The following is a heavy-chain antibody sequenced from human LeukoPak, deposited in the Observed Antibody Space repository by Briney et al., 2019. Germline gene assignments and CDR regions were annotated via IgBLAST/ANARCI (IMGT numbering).Heavy chain of an antibody. CDR1: GFTFSSYS. CDR2: ISSSSSTI. J-gene: IGHJ4*02. Sequence: PGGSLRLSCAASGFTFSSYSMNWVRQAPGKGLEWVSYISSSSSTIYYADSVKGRFTISRDNAKNSLYLQMNSLRAEDTAAYYCARVGDFWSGYCDYWGQGTLVTVSS. CDR3: ARVGDFWSGYCDY. D-gene: IGHD3-3*01. V-gene: IGHV3-48*01.